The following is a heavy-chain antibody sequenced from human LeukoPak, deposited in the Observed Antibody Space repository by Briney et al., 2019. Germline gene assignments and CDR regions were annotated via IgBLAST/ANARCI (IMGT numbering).Heavy chain of an antibody. CDR1: GFTFDDYA. Sequence: GGSLRLSCAASGFTFDDYAMHWVRQAPGKGLEWVSGISWNSGSIGYADSVKGRFTISRDNAKNSLYLQMNSLRAEDTALYYCAKDLGDYWGQGTLVTVSS. V-gene: IGHV3-9*01. J-gene: IGHJ4*02. D-gene: IGHD3-10*01. CDR3: AKDLGDY. CDR2: ISWNSGSI.